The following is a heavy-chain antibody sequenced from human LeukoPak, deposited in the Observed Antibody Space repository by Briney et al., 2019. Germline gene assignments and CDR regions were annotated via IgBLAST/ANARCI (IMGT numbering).Heavy chain of an antibody. CDR1: GGTFSSYA. D-gene: IGHD1-7*01. CDR2: IIPIFGTA. CDR3: ARDSIEYNWNYEGGYYFDC. J-gene: IGHJ4*02. V-gene: IGHV1-69*05. Sequence: ASVKVSCKASGGTFSSYAISWVRQAPGQGLEWMGGIIPIFGTANYAQKFQGRVTIATDESTSTAYMELSSLRSEDTAVYYCARDSIEYNWNYEGGYYFDCWGQGTLVTVSS.